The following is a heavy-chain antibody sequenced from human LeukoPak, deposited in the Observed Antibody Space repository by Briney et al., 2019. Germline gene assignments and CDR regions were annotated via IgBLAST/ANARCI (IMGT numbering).Heavy chain of an antibody. D-gene: IGHD4-17*01. Sequence: PGGSLRLSCAASGFTFSSYAMSWARQAPGKGLEWVSVIGGDSKNIHYRDSVTGRFTISRDNSKNTLYLQMNSLRAEDTAVYYCALTPPGDYGYFDYWGQGTLVTVSS. V-gene: IGHV3-23*01. CDR1: GFTFSSYA. CDR2: IGGDSKNI. CDR3: ALTPPGDYGYFDY. J-gene: IGHJ4*02.